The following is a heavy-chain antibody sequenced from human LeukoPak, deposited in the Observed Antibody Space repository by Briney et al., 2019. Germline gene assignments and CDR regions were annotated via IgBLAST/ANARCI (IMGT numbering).Heavy chain of an antibody. V-gene: IGHV3-66*02. CDR2: IYSGGST. CDR1: GFTFSSYA. J-gene: IGHJ6*03. D-gene: IGHD3-3*01. CDR3: ARGTYYDFWSGYFGPLDYYYYYMDV. Sequence: GGSLRLSCAASGFTFSSYAMSWVRQAPGKGLEWVSVIYSGGSTYYADSVKGRFTISRGNSKNTLYLQMNSLRAEDTAVYYCARGTYYDFWSGYFGPLDYYYYYMDVWGKGTTVTVSS.